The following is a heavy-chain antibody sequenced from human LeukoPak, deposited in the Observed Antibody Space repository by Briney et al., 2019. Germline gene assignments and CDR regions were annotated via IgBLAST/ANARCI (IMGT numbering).Heavy chain of an antibody. CDR3: ARDTVFRWYFDL. D-gene: IGHD4-11*01. CDR1: GGTFSSYA. Sequence: SVKVSCKASGGTFSSYAISWVRQAPGQGLEWMGRIIPIFGTANYAQKFQGRVTITTDESTSTAYMELSSLRPEDTAVYYCARDTVFRWYFDLWGRGTLVTVSS. CDR2: IIPIFGTA. J-gene: IGHJ2*01. V-gene: IGHV1-69*05.